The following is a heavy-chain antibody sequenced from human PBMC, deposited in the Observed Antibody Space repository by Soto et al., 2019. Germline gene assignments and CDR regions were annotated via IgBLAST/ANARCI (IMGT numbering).Heavy chain of an antibody. CDR1: GFTFSSHP. CDR3: AKDLGQWATTEYYFDY. D-gene: IGHD4-17*01. J-gene: IGHJ4*02. CDR2: ISYDGRSA. V-gene: IGHV3-30*18. Sequence: QVQLVESGGGLLQPGGSLRLSCAASGFTFSSHPMHWVHQPPGKGLEWVAVISYDGRSAYYSDSVKGRFTISRDNSKNILYLEKDSLRGEDTAVYYCAKDLGQWATTEYYFDYWGQGARVTVSS.